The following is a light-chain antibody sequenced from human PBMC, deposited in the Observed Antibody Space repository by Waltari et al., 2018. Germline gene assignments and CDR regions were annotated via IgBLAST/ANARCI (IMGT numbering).Light chain of an antibody. Sequence: LILTQSPATLSLSPGERATLSCRASQSVSSYLAWYQQKPGQAPRLLIYGASSRATGIPDRFSGSGSGTEFTLTISSLEPEDFAVYYCQKYRSSPYSFGQGTKVEIK. CDR2: GAS. V-gene: IGKV3-20*01. CDR1: QSVSSY. CDR3: QKYRSSPYS. J-gene: IGKJ2*03.